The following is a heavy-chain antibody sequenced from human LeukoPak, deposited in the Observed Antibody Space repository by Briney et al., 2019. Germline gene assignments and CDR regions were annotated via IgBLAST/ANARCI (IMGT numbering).Heavy chain of an antibody. CDR2: ISGSGGST. D-gene: IGHD3-22*01. CDR1: GFTFSSYA. V-gene: IGHV3-23*01. J-gene: IGHJ4*02. Sequence: PGGSLRLSCGAYGFTFSSYAMSWVRQAPGKGLEWVSAISGSGGSTYYADSVKGRFTISRDNSKNTLYLQMNSLRAEDTAVYYCAKLPSYYDSSGYYDYWGQGTLVTVSS. CDR3: AKLPSYYDSSGYYDY.